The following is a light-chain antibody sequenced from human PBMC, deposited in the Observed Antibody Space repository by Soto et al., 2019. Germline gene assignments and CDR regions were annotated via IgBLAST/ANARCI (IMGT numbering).Light chain of an antibody. Sequence: DVVLTQSPDSLAVSLGERATINCKSSQSVLYSSNSMNYLAWYQQKAGQPPKLLIYWASTRESGVPDRFGGSGSGTEFTLTISSLQAEDVAVYYCQQYYSSPWTFGQGTKVDIK. CDR3: QQYYSSPWT. CDR1: QSVLYSSNSMNY. V-gene: IGKV4-1*01. J-gene: IGKJ1*01. CDR2: WAS.